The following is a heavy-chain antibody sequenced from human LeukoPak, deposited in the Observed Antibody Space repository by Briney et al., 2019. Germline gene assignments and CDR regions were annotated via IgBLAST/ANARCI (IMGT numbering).Heavy chain of an antibody. V-gene: IGHV3-23*01. CDR1: GSTFDNYA. CDR3: AIDRWEITIGGAFGC. Sequence: GGSLRLSCEASGSTFDNYAMSWVRQAPGKGLEWVSTICISAGSTYYADAVKGRFTISRDNSKKTVLLQMNRLRVEDTAVYYCAIDRWEITIGGAFGCWVQGRKVAVCS. J-gene: IGHJ3*01. CDR2: ICISAGST. D-gene: IGHD3-16*01.